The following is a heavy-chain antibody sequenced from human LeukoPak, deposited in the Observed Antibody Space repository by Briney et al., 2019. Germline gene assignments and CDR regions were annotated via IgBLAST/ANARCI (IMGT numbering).Heavy chain of an antibody. V-gene: IGHV1-3*01. J-gene: IGHJ4*02. CDR2: INAGNGNT. CDR3: ARGIWSRTVSSYYLDY. Sequence: ASVTVSCKASGYTFTNYAMQWVRQAPGQRLEWMGWINAGNGNTRYSQRFQGRVTITRDTSASTVCMEVTSLRSEDTAVYYCARGIWSRTVSSYYLDYWGRGTLVTVSS. CDR1: GYTFTNYA. D-gene: IGHD3-3*01.